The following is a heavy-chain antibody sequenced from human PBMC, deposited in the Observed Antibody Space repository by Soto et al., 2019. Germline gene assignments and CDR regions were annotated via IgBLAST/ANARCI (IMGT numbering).Heavy chain of an antibody. D-gene: IGHD3-22*01. CDR1: GGSFRGYY. CDR3: ARGITMTLAVQGDAPDYYSFDS. V-gene: IGHV4-34*01. J-gene: IGHJ4*02. CDR2: INHSGRT. Sequence: ETLSPTCAVYGGSFRGYYWSWIRQPPGKGLEWIGEINHSGRTNENPSLKSRVTISVDTSKNQFSLKFRSVTAADTAVYYCARGITMTLAVQGDAPDYYSFDSWGQGSLVTVSS.